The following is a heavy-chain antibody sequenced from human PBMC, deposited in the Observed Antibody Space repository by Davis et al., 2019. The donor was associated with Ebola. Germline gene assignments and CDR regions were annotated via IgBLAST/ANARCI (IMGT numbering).Heavy chain of an antibody. V-gene: IGHV3-11*01. J-gene: IGHJ6*02. CDR3: ARGERRYYDYNGMDV. CDR2: ISTYGTTI. Sequence: GESLKISCAASGFTFSDYYMSWIRQAPGKGLEWLSYISTYGTTIYYGDSVKGRFIISRDNAKNSLYLQMHSLRPEDTAVYYCARGERRYYDYNGMDVWGQGTTVTVSS. D-gene: IGHD1-1*01. CDR1: GFTFSDYY.